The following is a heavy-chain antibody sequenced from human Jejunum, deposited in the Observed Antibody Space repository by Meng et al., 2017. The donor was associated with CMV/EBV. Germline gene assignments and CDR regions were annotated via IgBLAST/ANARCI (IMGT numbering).Heavy chain of an antibody. CDR2: IYNTGRT. D-gene: IGHD3-9*01. V-gene: IGHV4-30-4*08. CDR1: GASITNGEYY. Sequence: QVQLQRSGPGLVKPSQTPSLSCTVSGASITNGEYYWNWIRQSPGKGLEWIGYIYNTGRTSYSPSLKSRVSMSVDTAKNQFSLHLSSVTVADAAVYYCASLFHFDILTGSWYWGQGALVTVSS. J-gene: IGHJ4*02. CDR3: ASLFHFDILTGSWY.